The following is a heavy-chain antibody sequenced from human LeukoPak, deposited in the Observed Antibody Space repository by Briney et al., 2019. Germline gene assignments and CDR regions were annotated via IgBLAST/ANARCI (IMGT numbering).Heavy chain of an antibody. J-gene: IGHJ4*02. D-gene: IGHD3-10*01. CDR3: AREGKLRSVPN. Sequence: GGSLRLSCAASGFTFSSYWMSWVRQAPGKGLEWVANIKQDGSEKYYVDPVKGRFTISRDNAKNSLYLQMNSLRAEDTAVYYCAREGKLRSVPNWGQGTLVTVSS. V-gene: IGHV3-7*01. CDR1: GFTFSSYW. CDR2: IKQDGSEK.